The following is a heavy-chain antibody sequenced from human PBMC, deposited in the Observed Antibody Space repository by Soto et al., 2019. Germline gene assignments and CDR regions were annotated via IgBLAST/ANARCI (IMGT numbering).Heavy chain of an antibody. J-gene: IGHJ5*02. CDR2: INGGNGNT. D-gene: IGHD6-19*01. CDR3: ARDPSIIQVPGTGWFGA. V-gene: IGHV1-3*01. Sequence: ASVKVSCKASGYTFTSYAIHWVRQAPGQSLEWMGWINGGNGNTKYSQKFQDRVTITKDTSATTAYMELSSLRSEDTAIYYCARDPSIIQVPGTGWFGAWGQGTLVTV. CDR1: GYTFTSYA.